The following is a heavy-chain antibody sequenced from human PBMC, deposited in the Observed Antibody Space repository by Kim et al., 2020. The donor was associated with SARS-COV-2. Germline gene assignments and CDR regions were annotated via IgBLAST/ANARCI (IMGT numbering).Heavy chain of an antibody. D-gene: IGHD4-17*01. V-gene: IGHV1-18*01. Sequence: NYAQKLQGRVTMTTDTSTTTAYMELRSLRSDDTAVYYCARDPWGLGDKNDYWGQGTLVTVSS. CDR3: ARDPWGLGDKNDY. J-gene: IGHJ4*02.